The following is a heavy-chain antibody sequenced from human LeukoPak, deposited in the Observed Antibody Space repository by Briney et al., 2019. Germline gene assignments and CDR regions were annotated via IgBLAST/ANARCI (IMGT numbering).Heavy chain of an antibody. D-gene: IGHD5-18*01. CDR3: ARDFDSYGYGYYYYYMDV. J-gene: IGHJ6*03. V-gene: IGHV3-74*01. Sequence: GGSLRLSCAASGFTFSSYWVHWVRQAPGKGLGLVSRIYSDGSSTSYADSVKGRFTISRDNAKNTLYLQMNSLRAEDTAVYYCARDFDSYGYGYYYYYMDVWGKGTTVTVSS. CDR2: IYSDGSST. CDR1: GFTFSSYW.